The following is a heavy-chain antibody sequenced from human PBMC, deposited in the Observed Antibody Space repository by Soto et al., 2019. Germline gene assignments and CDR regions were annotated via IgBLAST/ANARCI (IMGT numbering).Heavy chain of an antibody. CDR1: GFTFGDYA. V-gene: IGHV3-49*04. J-gene: IGHJ4*02. Sequence: PGGSLRLSCTASGFTFGDYAMSWVRQAPGKGLEWVGFIRSKAYGGTTEYAASVKGRFTISRDDSKSIAYLQMNSLKTEDTAVYYCTREAPYYDYVWGSYRPYDYWGQGTLVTV. CDR2: IRSKAYGGTT. D-gene: IGHD3-16*02. CDR3: TREAPYYDYVWGSYRPYDY.